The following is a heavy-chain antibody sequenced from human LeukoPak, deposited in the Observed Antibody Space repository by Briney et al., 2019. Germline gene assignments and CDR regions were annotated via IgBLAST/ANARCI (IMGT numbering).Heavy chain of an antibody. CDR2: IRSEANSYAT. V-gene: IGHV3-73*01. D-gene: IGHD3-22*01. Sequence: GGSLRLSCAASGFTFSGSAMHWVRQASGKGLEWVGRIRSEANSYATAYAASVKGRFTISRDDSKNTAYLQMNSLKTEDTAVYYCTTTYYYDSSGYPDAFDIWGQGTMVTVSS. CDR1: GFTFSGSA. CDR3: TTTYYYDSSGYPDAFDI. J-gene: IGHJ3*02.